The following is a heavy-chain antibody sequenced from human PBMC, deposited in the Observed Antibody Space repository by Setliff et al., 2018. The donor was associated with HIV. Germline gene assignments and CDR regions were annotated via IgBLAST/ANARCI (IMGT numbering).Heavy chain of an antibody. V-gene: IGHV1-46*01. CDR3: ARLRPTAFFDY. D-gene: IGHD3-3*01. Sequence: ASVKVSCKASGYTFSSYSLHWVRQAPGQGLEWMGVINPHGGSTNYAQKFQGRVTMTRGTSTSTVYMELSSLRSDDTAVYYCARLRPTAFFDYWGQGTLVTVSS. J-gene: IGHJ4*02. CDR1: GYTFSSYS. CDR2: INPHGGST.